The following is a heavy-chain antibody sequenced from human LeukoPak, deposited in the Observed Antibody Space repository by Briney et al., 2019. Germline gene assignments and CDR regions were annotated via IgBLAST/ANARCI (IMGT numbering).Heavy chain of an antibody. V-gene: IGHV3-11*06. J-gene: IGHJ4*02. CDR3: ARVGGEAAAFLA. CDR1: GFTFSHYY. D-gene: IGHD2-15*01. CDR2: ISYSSGYT. Sequence: GGSLRLSCAASGFTFSHYYMSWIRQAPGKGLDWVAYISYSSGYTKEADSVKVRFTISRDNAKKSLYLQMNSLRGEDTATYHCARVGGEAAAFLAWGQATLVTLSS.